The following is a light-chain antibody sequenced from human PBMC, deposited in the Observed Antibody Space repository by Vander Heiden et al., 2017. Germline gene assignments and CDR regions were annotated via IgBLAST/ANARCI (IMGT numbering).Light chain of an antibody. Sequence: QSALTQPAPVSGSPGQSITIPCPGTSRDVGGYNYVSWYQQHPGKAPKVMIYDVSNRPSGVSNRFSGSKSGNTASLTISGLQAEDEADYYCTSYTSRTTWVFGGGTKLTVL. V-gene: IGLV2-14*03. CDR1: SRDVGGYNY. CDR2: DVS. J-gene: IGLJ2*01. CDR3: TSYTSRTTWV.